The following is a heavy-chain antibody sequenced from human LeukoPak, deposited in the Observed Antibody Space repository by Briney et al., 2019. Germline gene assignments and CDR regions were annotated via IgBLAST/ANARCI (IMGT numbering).Heavy chain of an antibody. CDR1: GGSISSYY. J-gene: IGHJ4*02. CDR2: IYSGTNT. V-gene: IGHV4-39*01. CDR3: ARATVDGASYYFDS. Sequence: SETLSLTCTVSGGSISSYYWGWIRQPPGKGLEWIGSIYSGTNTYYNPSLKSRVTISGDTSKIQFSVKLTSVTAADTAIYYCARATVDGASYYFDSWGQGTLVTVSS. D-gene: IGHD4-17*01.